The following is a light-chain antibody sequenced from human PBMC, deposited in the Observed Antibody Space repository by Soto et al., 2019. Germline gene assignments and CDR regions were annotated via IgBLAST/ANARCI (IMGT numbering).Light chain of an antibody. CDR2: DNN. CDR3: GTWDTGLVWV. CDR1: SSSIGTHY. J-gene: IGLJ3*02. Sequence: VLTQPPSVSAAPGQRVSISCCGSSSSIGTHYVAWYQQVPGTPPKLLIYDNNKRPSGTPDRFSGSKSGTSATLGITGLQTGDEADYYCGTWDTGLVWVFGGGTKVTVL. V-gene: IGLV1-51*01.